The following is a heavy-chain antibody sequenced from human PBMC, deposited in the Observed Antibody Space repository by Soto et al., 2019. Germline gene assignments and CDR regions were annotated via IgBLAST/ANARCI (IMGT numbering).Heavy chain of an antibody. J-gene: IGHJ3*01. Sequence: PSETLSLTCTVSGASISSYYWSWIRQPPGKALEWIGYIYYSGNTNYNPSLKSRVTISVDTSKTHFSLKLSSVTAADTAVYYCARGSPRYSYNSGHSYFDLRGQGTMVTVSS. CDR1: GASISSYY. V-gene: IGHV4-59*01. D-gene: IGHD5-18*01. CDR2: IYYSGNT. CDR3: ARGSPRYSYNSGHSYFDL.